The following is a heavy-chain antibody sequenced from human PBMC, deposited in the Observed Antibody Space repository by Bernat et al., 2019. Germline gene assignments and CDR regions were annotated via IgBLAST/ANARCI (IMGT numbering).Heavy chain of an antibody. J-gene: IGHJ4*02. CDR1: GFIFSSYG. V-gene: IGHV3-30*18. CDR2: LSYDGSKK. Sequence: QVQLVESGGGVVQPGRSLRLSCAASGFIFSSYGLHWVRQAPGKGLEWVAVLSYDGSKKYYADSVKGRFTISRDNSKNTLYLQMNSLRAEDTAVYYCAKDGITMVAVDDWGQGTLVTVSS. D-gene: IGHD3-10*01. CDR3: AKDGITMVAVDD.